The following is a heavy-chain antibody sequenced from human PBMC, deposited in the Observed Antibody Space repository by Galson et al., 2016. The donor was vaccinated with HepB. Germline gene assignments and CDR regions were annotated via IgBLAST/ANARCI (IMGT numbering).Heavy chain of an antibody. CDR2: IKPDGSDK. V-gene: IGHV3-7*01. CDR3: ARAVSWDYGDYAGY. CDR1: GFTFSRSW. J-gene: IGHJ4*02. Sequence: SLRLSCAASGFTFSRSWMSWVRQAPGKGLEWVANIKPDGSDKYYVDSVKGRFTISRDSAKNSLYLQMNSLRAEDTAVYYCARAVSWDYGDYAGYWGQGTLVTVSS. D-gene: IGHD4-17*01.